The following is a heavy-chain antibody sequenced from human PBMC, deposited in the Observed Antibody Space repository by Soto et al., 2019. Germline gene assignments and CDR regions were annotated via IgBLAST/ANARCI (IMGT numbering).Heavy chain of an antibody. CDR3: ARGWTPIDY. J-gene: IGHJ4*02. D-gene: IGHD2-15*01. V-gene: IGHV1-18*01. Sequence: QVQLVQSGAEVKKPGASVKVSCKTSGYTFTNFGLSWVRQAPGQGLEWMGWISAYNGTTNYAQNFQGRVTMTTDTSTSSAYMELRSLRSDDTAVYYCARGWTPIDYWGQGTLVTVSS. CDR2: ISAYNGTT. CDR1: GYTFTNFG.